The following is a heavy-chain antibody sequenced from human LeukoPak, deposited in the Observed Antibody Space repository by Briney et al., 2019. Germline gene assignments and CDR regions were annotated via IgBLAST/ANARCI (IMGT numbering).Heavy chain of an antibody. CDR2: INPNSGGT. CDR3: ARCKRISGYDLTGAFDI. D-gene: IGHD5-12*01. J-gene: IGHJ3*02. V-gene: IGHV1-2*02. CDR1: GYTFTGYY. Sequence: ASVKVSCKASGYTFTGYYMHWVRQAPGQGLEWMGWINPNSGGTNYAQKFQGRVTMTRDTSISTAYMELSRLRSDDTAVYYCARCKRISGYDLTGAFDIWGQGTMVTVSS.